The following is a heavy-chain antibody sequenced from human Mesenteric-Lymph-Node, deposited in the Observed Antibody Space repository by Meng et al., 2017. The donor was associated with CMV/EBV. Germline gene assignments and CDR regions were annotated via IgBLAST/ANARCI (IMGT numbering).Heavy chain of an antibody. CDR1: GFSFSTYA. CDR3: AKDHVEYSTIYYGMDV. J-gene: IGHJ6*02. D-gene: IGHD6-13*01. Sequence: GESLKISCAASGFSFSTYAMSWVRQAPGKGLEWVSVIGGSVGRTYYADSVKGRFTISRDNSKDTVYLQMNSLRAEDTAIYYCAKDHVEYSTIYYGMDVWGQGTTVTVSS. CDR2: IGGSVGRT. V-gene: IGHV3-23*01.